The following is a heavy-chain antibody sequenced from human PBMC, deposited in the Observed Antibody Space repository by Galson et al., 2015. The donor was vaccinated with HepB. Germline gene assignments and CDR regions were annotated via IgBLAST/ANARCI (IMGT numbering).Heavy chain of an antibody. CDR2: FSGYDGST. Sequence: SVKVSCKASGYSFSNYGPSWIRQAPGPGLEWMGWFSGYDGSTNYAQKFQGRVTMTADASTGTAYLELRNLRSDDTAVYYCARTSRLELRLNNYFSYGMDVWGQGSAVTVSS. D-gene: IGHD1-1*01. CDR3: ARTSRLELRLNNYFSYGMDV. J-gene: IGHJ6*02. V-gene: IGHV1-18*01. CDR1: GYSFSNYG.